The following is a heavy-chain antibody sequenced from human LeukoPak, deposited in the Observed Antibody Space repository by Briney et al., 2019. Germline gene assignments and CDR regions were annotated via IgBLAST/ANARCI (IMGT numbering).Heavy chain of an antibody. CDR1: GGSISSYY. V-gene: IGHV4-4*07. J-gene: IGHJ5*02. D-gene: IGHD5-18*01. Sequence: SETLSLTCTVSGGSISSYYWSWIRQPAGKGLEWIGRIYTSGSTNYNPSLKSRVTISVDTSKNQFSLKLSSVTAADTAVYYCARDLKPAQYSYGNNWFDPWGQGTLVTVSS. CDR2: IYTSGST. CDR3: ARDLKPAQYSYGNNWFDP.